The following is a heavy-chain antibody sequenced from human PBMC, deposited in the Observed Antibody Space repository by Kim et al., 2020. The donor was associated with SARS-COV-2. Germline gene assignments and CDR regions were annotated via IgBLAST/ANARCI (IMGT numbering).Heavy chain of an antibody. CDR2: INHSGST. J-gene: IGHJ5*02. CDR1: GGSFSGYY. D-gene: IGHD6-6*01. Sequence: SETLSLTCAVYGGSFSGYYWSWIRQPPGKGLEWIGEINHSGSTNYNPSLKSRVTISVDTSKNQFSLKLSSVTAADTAVYYCARGGQLASFDPWGQGTLVTVSS. CDR3: ARGGQLASFDP. V-gene: IGHV4-34*01.